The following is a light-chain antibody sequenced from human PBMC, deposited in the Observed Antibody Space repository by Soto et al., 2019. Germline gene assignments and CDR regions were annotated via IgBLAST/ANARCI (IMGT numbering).Light chain of an antibody. J-gene: IGKJ4*01. Sequence: ERVMTQSPATLSVSPGERATLSCRASQSVSGYLAWYQQKPGQAPRLLIYGASTRATGIPARFSGSGSGTEFTLTISSLQSEDFAVYYCQQRSNWPSLTFGGGTKVDIK. CDR1: QSVSGY. CDR2: GAS. V-gene: IGKV3-15*01. CDR3: QQRSNWPSLT.